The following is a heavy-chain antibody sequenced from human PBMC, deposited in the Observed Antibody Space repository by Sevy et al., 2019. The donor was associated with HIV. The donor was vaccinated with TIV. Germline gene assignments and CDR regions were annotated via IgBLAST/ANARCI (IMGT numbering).Heavy chain of an antibody. J-gene: IGHJ4*02. CDR2: ISSSSTYI. CDR1: GFTFSSYS. CDR3: ARGQNGKYDY. V-gene: IGHV3-21*01. Sequence: GGSLRLSCAASGFTFSSYSMTWLRQAPGKGLEWVSSISSSSTYIFYADSVKGRFTISRDNAKNSLYLQMNTLRAEDSALYYCARGQNGKYDYWGQRTLVTVSS. D-gene: IGHD1-1*01.